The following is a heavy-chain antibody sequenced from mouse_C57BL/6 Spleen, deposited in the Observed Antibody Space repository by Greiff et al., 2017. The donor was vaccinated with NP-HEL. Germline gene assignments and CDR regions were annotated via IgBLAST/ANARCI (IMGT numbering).Heavy chain of an antibody. V-gene: IGHV1-52*01. CDR1: GYTFTSYW. J-gene: IGHJ2*01. Sequence: QVQLQQPGAAPLRPGSLVKLSCKPSGYTFTSYWMHPVKQRPIHGLEWIGNIDPSDSETHYNQKFKDKATFTVDKSSSTAYMQLSILTSEDPAVYYCSSGDTPLRFHHWGKGTPLTVTS. CDR3: SSGDTPLRFHH. D-gene: IGHD1-1*01. CDR2: IDPSDSET.